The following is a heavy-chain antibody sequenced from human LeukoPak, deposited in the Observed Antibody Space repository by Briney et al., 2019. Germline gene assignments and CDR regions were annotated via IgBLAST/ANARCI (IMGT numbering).Heavy chain of an antibody. CDR1: GWSFNDYY. CDR3: ARGQVPAARGYNWFDP. Sequence: SETLSLTCAVYGWSFNDYYWNWLRQPPGKGLEWIGEINARGDTNYNPSLKSRVTISVDTSKKQFSLRLTSMIAADTALYYCARGQVPAARGYNWFDPWRQGTLVTVSS. D-gene: IGHD2-2*01. CDR2: INARGDT. V-gene: IGHV4-34*01. J-gene: IGHJ5*02.